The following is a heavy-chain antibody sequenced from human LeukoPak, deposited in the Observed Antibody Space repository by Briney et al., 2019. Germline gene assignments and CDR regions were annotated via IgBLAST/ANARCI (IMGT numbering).Heavy chain of an antibody. J-gene: IGHJ1*01. CDR3: ARPLRKRPYYDILTGQQQGYFQH. Sequence: SETLSLTCTVSGGSMSSTNYYWGWIRQPPGKGLEWIGSIYYNGSTYFKPSLKSRVTISVDTSKNQFSLKLSSVTAADTAVYYCARPLRKRPYYDILTGQQQGYFQHWGQGTLVTVSS. V-gene: IGHV4-39*07. CDR2: IYYNGST. D-gene: IGHD3-9*01. CDR1: GGSMSSTNYY.